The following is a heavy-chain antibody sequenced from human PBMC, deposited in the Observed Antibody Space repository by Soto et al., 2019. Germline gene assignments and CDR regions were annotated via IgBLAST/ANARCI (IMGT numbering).Heavy chain of an antibody. D-gene: IGHD3-10*01. CDR3: AKLGFGGGDYYYGMDV. Sequence: LRLSCAASGFTFDDYAMHWVRQAPGKGLEWVSGISWNSGSIGYADSVKGRFTISRDNAKNSLYLQMNSLRAEDTALYYCAKLGFGGGDYYYGMDVWGQGTTVTVSS. J-gene: IGHJ6*02. V-gene: IGHV3-9*01. CDR2: ISWNSGSI. CDR1: GFTFDDYA.